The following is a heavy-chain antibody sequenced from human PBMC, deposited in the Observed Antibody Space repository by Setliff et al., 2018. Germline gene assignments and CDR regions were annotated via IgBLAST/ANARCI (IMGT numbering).Heavy chain of an antibody. Sequence: ASVKVSCKASGYTFTNYGINWVRQAPGQRLEWVGWISAYNGDTNYAQKFQGRVTMTTDRSTSTAYMELRSLKSDDTAVYYCARCLPFLSGYERGAFGYWGQGTLVTVSS. J-gene: IGHJ4*02. CDR1: GYTFTNYG. D-gene: IGHD5-12*01. CDR3: ARCLPFLSGYERGAFGY. V-gene: IGHV1-18*01. CDR2: ISAYNGDT.